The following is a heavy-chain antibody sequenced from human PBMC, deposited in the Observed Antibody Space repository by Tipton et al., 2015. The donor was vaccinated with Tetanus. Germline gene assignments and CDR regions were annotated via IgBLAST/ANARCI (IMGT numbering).Heavy chain of an antibody. D-gene: IGHD2/OR15-2a*01. J-gene: IGHJ5*02. CDR3: ARRRAETFPSWFDP. Sequence: TLSLTCTVSGASISSGGYFWNWIRHHPGKGLEWIGYIYYSGSTFYNTSLKSRVAISVDTSKNQFFLKMNSVTAADTAMYYCARRRAETFPSWFDPWGQGTLVTVSS. CDR1: GASISSGGYF. V-gene: IGHV4-31*03. CDR2: IYYSGST.